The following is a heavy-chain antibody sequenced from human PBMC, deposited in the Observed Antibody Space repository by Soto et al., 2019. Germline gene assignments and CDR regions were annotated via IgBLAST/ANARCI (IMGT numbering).Heavy chain of an antibody. CDR2: IYYSGST. CDR1: GGSISSYY. V-gene: IGHV4-59*01. Sequence: SETLSLTCTVSGGSISSYYWSWIRQPPGKGLEWIGYIYYSGSTNYNPSLKSRVTISVDTSKNQFSLKLSSVTAADTAVYYCARGNVERATAHYDFVDWCQATLVTVAT. D-gene: IGHD3-3*01. CDR3: ARGNVERATAHYDFVD. J-gene: IGHJ1*01.